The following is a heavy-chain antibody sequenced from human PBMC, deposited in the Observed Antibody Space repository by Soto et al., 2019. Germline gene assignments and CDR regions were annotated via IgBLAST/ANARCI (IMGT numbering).Heavy chain of an antibody. J-gene: IGHJ3*02. CDR1: GFTFSSYE. D-gene: IGHD6-13*01. CDR3: ARGAGYSSSPDAFDI. Sequence: EVQLVESGGGLVQPGGSLRLSSAASGFTFSSYEMNWVRQAPGKGLEWVSYISSSGSTIYYADSVKGRFTISRDNAKNSLYLQMNSLRAEDTAVYYCARGAGYSSSPDAFDIWGQGTMVTVSS. V-gene: IGHV3-48*03. CDR2: ISSSGSTI.